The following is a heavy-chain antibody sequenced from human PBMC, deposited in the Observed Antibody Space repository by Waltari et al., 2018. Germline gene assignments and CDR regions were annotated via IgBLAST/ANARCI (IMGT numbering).Heavy chain of an antibody. J-gene: IGHJ4*02. CDR2: INPYSDVT. CDR3: ARDRSGSGWYFFNY. Sequence: QVQLVQSGAEVKKPGASVKVSCKTSGYPFDDFYMHCVRQAPGQGLEWMGWINPYSDVTNYAQKFQGRVTMTRDTSLSTAYMELSGLRSDDTAVYYCARDRSGSGWYFFNYWGQGTLVTVSS. CDR1: GYPFDDFY. V-gene: IGHV1-2*02. D-gene: IGHD6-19*01.